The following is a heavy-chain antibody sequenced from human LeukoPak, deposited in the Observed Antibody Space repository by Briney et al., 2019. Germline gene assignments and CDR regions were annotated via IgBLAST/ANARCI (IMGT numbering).Heavy chain of an antibody. J-gene: IGHJ4*02. Sequence: SGPTQVNPTQTLTPTCTTTGSSLTSSGVSVGCIRQPPGKPLEWLLLTYWNGDRRYSPYRKSRPPITKDSSKIQVVLTMTNMDPVDTAAYSCAHIGGVGAADGVDYWGQGTLVTVSS. D-gene: IGHD6-13*01. V-gene: IGHV2-5*01. CDR1: GSSLTSSGVS. CDR2: TYWNGDR. CDR3: AHIGGVGAADGVDY.